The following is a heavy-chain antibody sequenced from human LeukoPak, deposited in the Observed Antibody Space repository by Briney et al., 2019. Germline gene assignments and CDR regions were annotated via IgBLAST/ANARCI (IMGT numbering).Heavy chain of an antibody. CDR2: IRYDGSNK. Sequence: PGGSLRLSCAASGFTFSSYGMHWVRQAPGKGLEWVAFIRYDGSNKYYADSVKGRFTISRDNSKNTLYLQMNSLRAEDTAVYYCARERGVYPYYFDYWGQGTLVTVSS. V-gene: IGHV3-30*02. CDR1: GFTFSSYG. D-gene: IGHD3-10*01. J-gene: IGHJ4*02. CDR3: ARERGVYPYYFDY.